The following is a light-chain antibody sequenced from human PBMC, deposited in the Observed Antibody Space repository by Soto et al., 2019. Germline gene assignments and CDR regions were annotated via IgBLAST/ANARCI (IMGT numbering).Light chain of an antibody. CDR3: QQFGRSPPSWT. Sequence: ETALTQSPGTLSLSPGERATLSCRASQSVSSNYLAWYQQKPGQAPTHLIYGASTRATGIPDRFSGSGSGTDFTLTISRLDPEEFAVYYCQQFGRSPPSWTFGQGTEVEIK. V-gene: IGKV3-20*01. J-gene: IGKJ1*01. CDR1: QSVSSNY. CDR2: GAS.